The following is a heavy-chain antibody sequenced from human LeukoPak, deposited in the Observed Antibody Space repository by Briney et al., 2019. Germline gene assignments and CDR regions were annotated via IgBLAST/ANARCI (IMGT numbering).Heavy chain of an antibody. Sequence: TSETLSLTCTVSGGSISGYYWSWIRQPPGKGLEWIGFIYYSGATNYNPSLKSRVTISVDTSKNQFSLKLSSVTAADTAVYYCARDDSSSWSNYWYFDLWGRGTLVTVSS. CDR1: GGSISGYY. D-gene: IGHD6-13*01. CDR2: IYYSGAT. CDR3: ARDDSSSWSNYWYFDL. J-gene: IGHJ2*01. V-gene: IGHV4-59*12.